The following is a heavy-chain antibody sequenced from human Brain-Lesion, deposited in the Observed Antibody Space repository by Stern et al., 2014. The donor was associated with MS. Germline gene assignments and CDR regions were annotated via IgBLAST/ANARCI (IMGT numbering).Heavy chain of an antibody. D-gene: IGHD6-13*01. J-gene: IGHJ4*02. Sequence: QVQLVQSGPGLVKPSGTLSLTCAVSGGSISSSNWWSWVRQSPGKGLEWIGESDHSGSTIYNPSLKSRVTVSGDKYKNPFSLTRRSVTAADTAVYFCARFPASRPHVFDSWGQGTLVTVSS. V-gene: IGHV4-4*02. CDR3: ARFPASRPHVFDS. CDR2: SDHSGST. CDR1: GGSISSSNW.